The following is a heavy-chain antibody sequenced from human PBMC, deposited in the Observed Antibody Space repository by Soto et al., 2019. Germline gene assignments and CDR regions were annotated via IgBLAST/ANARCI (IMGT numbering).Heavy chain of an antibody. CDR1: GGSFSGYY. CDR2: INHSGST. CDR3: ASYGSGSSPNWFDP. D-gene: IGHD3-10*01. J-gene: IGHJ5*02. V-gene: IGHV4-34*01. Sequence: SETLSLTCAVYGGSFSGYYWSWIRQPPGKGLEWIGEINHSGSTNYNPSLKSRVTMSVDTSKNQFSLKLSSVTAADTAVYYCASYGSGSSPNWFDPWGQGTLVTVSS.